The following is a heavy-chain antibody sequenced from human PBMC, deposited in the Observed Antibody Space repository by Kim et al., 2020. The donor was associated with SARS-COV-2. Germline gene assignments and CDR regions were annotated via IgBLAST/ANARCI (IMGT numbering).Heavy chain of an antibody. CDR1: GGSISSSSYY. Sequence: SETLSLTCTVSGGSISSSSYYWGWIRQPPGKGLEWIGSIYYSGSTYYNPSLKSRVTISVDTSKNQFSLKLSSVTAADTALCYCARAQGGLLWFGGGFDYWGQGTLVTVSS. V-gene: IGHV4-39*07. D-gene: IGHD3-10*01. J-gene: IGHJ4*02. CDR2: IYYSGST. CDR3: ARAQGGLLWFGGGFDY.